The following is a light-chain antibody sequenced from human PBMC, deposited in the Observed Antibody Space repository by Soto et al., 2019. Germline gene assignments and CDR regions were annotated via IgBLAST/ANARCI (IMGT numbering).Light chain of an antibody. CDR3: QKYGSSPWT. Sequence: EIVLTQSQGTLSLSTGERATLSCRASQSVSSSYLAWYQQKPGQAPRILNYGASSMATGIPDRFSGSGSGTDLTRTISRLEPEDFALYYCQKYGSSPWTFGQGTKV. CDR2: GAS. J-gene: IGKJ1*01. V-gene: IGKV3-20*01. CDR1: QSVSSSY.